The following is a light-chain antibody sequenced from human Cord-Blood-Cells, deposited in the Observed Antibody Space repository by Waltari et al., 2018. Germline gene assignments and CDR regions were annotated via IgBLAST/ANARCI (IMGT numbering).Light chain of an antibody. V-gene: IGLV1-47*01. CDR2: RNN. J-gene: IGLJ1*01. CDR3: AAWDDSLSGLYV. CDR1: SSNIGSNY. Sequence: QSVLTQPPSASGTPGQRVTISCSGSSSNIGSNYVSWYQQHPGTAPKLLIYRNNQRPSGVPDRFSGSKSGTSASLAISGLRSEDEADYYCAAWDDSLSGLYVFGTGTKVTVL.